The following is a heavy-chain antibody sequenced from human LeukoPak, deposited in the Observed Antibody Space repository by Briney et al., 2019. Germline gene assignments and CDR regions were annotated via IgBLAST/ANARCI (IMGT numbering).Heavy chain of an antibody. V-gene: IGHV4-61*02. Sequence: SETLSLTCTVSGGSISSGSYYWSWIRQPAGKGLEWIGRIYTSGSTNYNPSLKSRVTISVDTSKNQFSLKLSSVTAADTAVYYCARVSAAGAALDWYFDLWGRGTLVTVSS. D-gene: IGHD6-13*01. J-gene: IGHJ2*01. CDR2: IYTSGST. CDR3: ARVSAAGAALDWYFDL. CDR1: GGSISSGSYY.